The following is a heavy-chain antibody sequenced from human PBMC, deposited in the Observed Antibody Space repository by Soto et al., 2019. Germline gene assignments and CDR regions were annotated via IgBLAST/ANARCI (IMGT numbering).Heavy chain of an antibody. CDR2: IYDSETT. CDR3: ARENFGVIIHDAFDL. J-gene: IGHJ3*01. Sequence: QVQLQESGPGLVMPSQTLSLTCTVSGDSVSSGGYYWNWIRQHPGRGLEWLGYIYDSETTYYNPSPESRLSISVDASKNQFSLKVTSVTPADTAVYYCARENFGVIIHDAFDLWGQGTMVTVSS. D-gene: IGHD2-8*01. V-gene: IGHV4-31*03. CDR1: GDSVSSGGYY.